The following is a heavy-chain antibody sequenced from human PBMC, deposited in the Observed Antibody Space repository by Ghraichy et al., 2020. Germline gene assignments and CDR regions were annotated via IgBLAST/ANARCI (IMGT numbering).Heavy chain of an antibody. D-gene: IGHD3-16*01. CDR2: IRWYDGRT. CDR3: AKDCWGCGIDY. J-gene: IGHJ4*02. Sequence: GGSLRLSCAASGFSLDGYAMHWVRQVPGKGLEWVSLIRWYDGRTYYADSVKGRFTISGDIQKNSLFLQLNSLRTEDTALYYCAKDCWGCGIDYWGRGTLVTVSS. CDR1: GFSLDGYA. V-gene: IGHV3-43*02.